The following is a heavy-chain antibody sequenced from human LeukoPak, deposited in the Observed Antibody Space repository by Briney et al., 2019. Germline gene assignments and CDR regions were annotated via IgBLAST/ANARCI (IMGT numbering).Heavy chain of an antibody. CDR3: TRGGYNYDSPPGDPFDY. Sequence: PSETLSLTCTVSGGSISSYYWSWIRQPPGKGLEWIGYIYYRGNTNYNSSLKSRVTISVDMSKNQFSLKLSSVTAADTAVYYCTRGGYNYDSPPGDPFDYWGQGTLVTVSS. CDR2: IYYRGNT. D-gene: IGHD5-18*01. CDR1: GGSISSYY. V-gene: IGHV4-59*01. J-gene: IGHJ4*02.